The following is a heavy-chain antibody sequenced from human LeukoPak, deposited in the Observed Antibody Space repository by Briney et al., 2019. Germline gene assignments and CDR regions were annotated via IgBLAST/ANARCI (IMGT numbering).Heavy chain of an antibody. Sequence: ASLKVSCKASGYTFTSYNIIWVRQAPGQGLEWMAWISPYNGNTNYAQNLQGRVTLTLDTSTTTAYMELRSLRSDGTAVYYCARRVSNWFDPWGQGTLVTVSS. CDR1: GYTFTSYN. CDR2: ISPYNGNT. V-gene: IGHV1-18*04. CDR3: ARRVSNWFDP. J-gene: IGHJ5*02.